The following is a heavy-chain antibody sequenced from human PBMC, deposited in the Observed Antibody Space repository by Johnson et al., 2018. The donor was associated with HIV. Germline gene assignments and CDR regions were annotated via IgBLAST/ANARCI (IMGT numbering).Heavy chain of an antibody. CDR3: ARDLPWGSYAFDI. J-gene: IGHJ3*02. CDR1: GFTFNNYG. CDR2: IWYDGSNK. Sequence: QVQLVESGGGVVQPGRSLRLSCAASGFTFNNYGMHWVRQAPGKGLEWVALIWYDGSNKFYADSVKGRFTISRDNAKNTLYLQMNRLSAEDTAVYYCARDLPWGSYAFDIWGQGTIVTVSS. D-gene: IGHD3-16*01. V-gene: IGHV3-33*01.